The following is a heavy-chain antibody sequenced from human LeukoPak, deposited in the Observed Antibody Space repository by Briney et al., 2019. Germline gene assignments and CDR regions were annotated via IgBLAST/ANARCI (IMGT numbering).Heavy chain of an antibody. D-gene: IGHD2-21*02. V-gene: IGHV3-7*01. J-gene: IGHJ4*02. CDR1: GFTFSNAW. CDR2: IKEDGSKK. Sequence: GGSLRLSCAASGFTFSNAWMSWVRQAPGKGLEWVANIKEDGSKKNYADSVKGRFTISRDNAENSVYLQMNSLRVEDTAVYYCAKDIVGGGDDYWGQGTLVTVSS. CDR3: AKDIVGGGDDY.